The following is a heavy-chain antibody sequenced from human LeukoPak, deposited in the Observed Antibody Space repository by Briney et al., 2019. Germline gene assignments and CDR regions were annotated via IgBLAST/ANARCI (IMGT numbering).Heavy chain of an antibody. CDR1: GGSFGGYY. J-gene: IGHJ4*02. Sequence: SETLSLTCAVYGGSFGGYYWSWIRQPPGKGLEWIGEINHSGSTNYNPSLKSRVTISVDTSKNQFSLKLSSVTAADTAVYYCARGLSTFDFWSGYYPRHFDYWGQGTLVTVSS. CDR3: ARGLSTFDFWSGYYPRHFDY. CDR2: INHSGST. D-gene: IGHD3-3*01. V-gene: IGHV4-34*01.